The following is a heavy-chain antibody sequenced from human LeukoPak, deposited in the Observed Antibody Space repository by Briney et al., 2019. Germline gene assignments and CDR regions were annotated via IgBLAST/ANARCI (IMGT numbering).Heavy chain of an antibody. V-gene: IGHV4-34*01. CDR2: INHSGST. D-gene: IGHD3-10*01. CDR1: GGSFSGYY. CDR3: ARGPYRKMVRDATQSLDY. Sequence: SETLSLTCAVYGGSFSGYYWSWIRQPPGKGLEWIGEINHSGSTNYNPSLKSRVTISVDTSKNQFSLKLSSVTAADTAVYYCARGPYRKMVRDATQSLDYWGQGTLFTVSS. J-gene: IGHJ4*02.